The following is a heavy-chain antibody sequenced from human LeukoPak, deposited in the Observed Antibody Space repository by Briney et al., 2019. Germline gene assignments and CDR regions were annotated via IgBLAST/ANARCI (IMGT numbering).Heavy chain of an antibody. V-gene: IGHV3-23*01. CDR1: GFTFSSYA. D-gene: IGHD5-24*01. CDR2: ISGSGGRT. CDR3: AKDPLQGLDY. Sequence: EGSLRLSCAASGFTFSSYAMSWVRQAPGKGLEWVSAISGSGGRTYYADSVKGRFTISRDNSKNTLYLQMNSLRAEDTAVYYCAKDPLQGLDYWGQGTLVTVSS. J-gene: IGHJ4*02.